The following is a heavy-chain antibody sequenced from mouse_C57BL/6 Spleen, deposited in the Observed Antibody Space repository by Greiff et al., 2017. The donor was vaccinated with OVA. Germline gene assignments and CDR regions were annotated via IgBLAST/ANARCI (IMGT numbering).Heavy chain of an antibody. V-gene: IGHV1-80*01. CDR1: GYAFSSYW. CDR2: IYPGDGDT. CDR3: ARGGYDAMDY. Sequence: VHLVESGAELVKPGASVKISCKASGYAFSSYWMNWVKQRPGKGLEWIGQIYPGDGDTNYNGKFKGKATLTADKSSSTAYMQLSSLTSEDSAVYFCARGGYDAMDYWGQGTSVTVSS. J-gene: IGHJ4*01.